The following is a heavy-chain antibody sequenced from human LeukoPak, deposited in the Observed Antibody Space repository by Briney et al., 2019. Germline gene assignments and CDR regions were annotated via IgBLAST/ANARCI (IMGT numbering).Heavy chain of an antibody. CDR3: AWSIGYAFDI. Sequence: SETLSLTCTVSGGSISGYYWTWIRQPAGKRLEWIGRFSTSGSINYNPSLKSRVTISVDTSKNQFSLKLSSVTAADTAVYYCAWSIGYAFDIWGQGTMVTVSS. CDR2: FSTSGSI. J-gene: IGHJ3*02. D-gene: IGHD2-15*01. CDR1: GGSISGYY. V-gene: IGHV4-4*07.